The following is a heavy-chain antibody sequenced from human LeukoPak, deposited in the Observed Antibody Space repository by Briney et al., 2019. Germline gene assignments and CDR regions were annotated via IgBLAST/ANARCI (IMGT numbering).Heavy chain of an antibody. V-gene: IGHV4-59*08. CDR2: IYYTGST. CDR3: ARPPRGVRDAFEI. CDR1: GGSISNSY. Sequence: SETLSLTCTLSGGSISNSYWSWIRQPPRKGLEWIGDIYYTGSTNYNPSLKSRVSISVDTSKTQFSLKLRSVTAADTAVYYCARPPRGVRDAFEIWGQGTMVTVSS. D-gene: IGHD1-26*01. J-gene: IGHJ3*02.